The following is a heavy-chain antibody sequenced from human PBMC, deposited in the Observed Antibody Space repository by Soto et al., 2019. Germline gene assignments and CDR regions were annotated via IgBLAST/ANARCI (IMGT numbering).Heavy chain of an antibody. D-gene: IGHD3-3*01. CDR1: GYTFTSYY. J-gene: IGHJ3*02. V-gene: IGHV1-46*01. Sequence: GASVKVSCKTSGYTFTSYYMHWVRQAPGQGLEWMGIINPSGGSTSYAQKFQGRVTMTRDTSTSTVYMELSSLRSEDTAVYYCARVRFLEWSGDAFDIWGQGTMVTVSS. CDR3: ARVRFLEWSGDAFDI. CDR2: INPSGGST.